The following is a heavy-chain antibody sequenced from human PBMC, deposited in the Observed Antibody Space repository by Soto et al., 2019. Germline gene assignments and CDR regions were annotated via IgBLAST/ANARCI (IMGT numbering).Heavy chain of an antibody. CDR3: ARDRSEGDYSGNVGFAFAI. CDR2: INPSGGST. CDR1: GGTFSNYA. J-gene: IGHJ3*02. V-gene: IGHV1-46*01. Sequence: ASVKVSCKASGGTFSNYAITWVRQAPGQGLEWMGIINPSGGSTSYAQKFQGRVTMTRDTSTSTVYMELSSLRSEDTAVYYCARDRSEGDYSGNVGFAFAIWGQGTMVTVSS. D-gene: IGHD4-4*01.